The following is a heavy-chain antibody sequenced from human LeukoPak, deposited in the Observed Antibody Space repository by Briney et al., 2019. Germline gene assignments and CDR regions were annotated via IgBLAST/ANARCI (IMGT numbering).Heavy chain of an antibody. CDR3: ARGKVIGAFYYMDV. V-gene: IGHV3-21*01. CDR1: GFTFSSYS. Sequence: GGSLRLSCAASGFTFSSYSMNWVRQAPGKGLEWVSSISSSSSYIYYADSVKGRFTISRDNAKNSLYLQMNSLRAEDTAVYYCARGKVIGAFYYMDVWGKGTTVTVSS. D-gene: IGHD3-22*01. CDR2: ISSSSSYI. J-gene: IGHJ6*03.